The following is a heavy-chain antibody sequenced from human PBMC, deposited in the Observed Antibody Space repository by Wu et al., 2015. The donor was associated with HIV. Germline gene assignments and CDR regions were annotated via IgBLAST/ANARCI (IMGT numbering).Heavy chain of an antibody. D-gene: IGHD3-3*01. CDR3: ARAMDYDFWSGSDY. CDR2: INPNSGAT. V-gene: IGHV1-2*02. J-gene: IGHJ4*02. Sequence: QVQLVQSGAEVKMPGASLKVACRASGYTFTGYYMHWVRQAPGQGLEWMGWINPNSGATNSAQKFQGRVTMTTDTSTSTADMELRSLRSDDTAVYYCARAMDYDFWSGSDYWGQGALVTVSS. CDR1: GYTFTGYY.